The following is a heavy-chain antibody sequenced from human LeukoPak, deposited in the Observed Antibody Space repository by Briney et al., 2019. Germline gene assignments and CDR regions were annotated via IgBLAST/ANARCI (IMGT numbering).Heavy chain of an antibody. CDR2: IYYSGST. D-gene: IGHD3-22*01. J-gene: IGHJ4*02. V-gene: IGHV4-59*01. CDR1: GGSISSYY. CDR3: ARVDPYYYDSSGYSPYFDY. Sequence: SETLSLTCTVSGGSISSYYWSWIRRPPGKGLEWIGYIYYSGSTNYNPSLKSRVTISVDTSKNQFSLKLSCVTAADTAVYYCARVDPYYYDSSGYSPYFDYWGQGTLVNVSS.